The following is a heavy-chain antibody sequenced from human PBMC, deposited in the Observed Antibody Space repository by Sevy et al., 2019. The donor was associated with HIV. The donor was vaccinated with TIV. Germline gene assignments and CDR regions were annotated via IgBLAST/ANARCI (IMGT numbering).Heavy chain of an antibody. V-gene: IGHV1-2*02. D-gene: IGHD3-3*01. CDR2: INPKSGDT. J-gene: IGHJ6*02. CDR1: GYSFSDSGYY. CDR3: ASESYDFWTGPVDYDYGMDG. Sequence: ASVKVSCKASGYSFSDSGYYVHWVRQAPGQGLEWMGWINPKSGDTKYAQKFQGRVTMTRDTSVSTDNMELTRLTSDDTAVYYSASESYDFWTGPVDYDYGMDGWGQGPTVTVS.